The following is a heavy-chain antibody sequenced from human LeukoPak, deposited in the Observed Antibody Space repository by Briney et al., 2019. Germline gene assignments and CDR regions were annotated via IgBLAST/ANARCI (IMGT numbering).Heavy chain of an antibody. V-gene: IGHV4-4*07. CDR2: IYTSGST. D-gene: IGHD3-10*01. J-gene: IGHJ3*02. Sequence: SDTLSLTRTVSGRSISSYYGSWILQPAGKGLGCIGRIYTSGSTNYNPSLKSRVTISVETSKDQFSLKLRSVTAADTAVYYCANTGEITMVRGVMNAFDIWGQGTMVTVS. CDR3: ANTGEITMVRGVMNAFDI. CDR1: GRSISSYY.